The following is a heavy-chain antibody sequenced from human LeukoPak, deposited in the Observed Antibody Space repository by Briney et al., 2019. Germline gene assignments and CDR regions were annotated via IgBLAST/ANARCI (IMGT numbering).Heavy chain of an antibody. Sequence: GGSLRLSCAASGFTFSSYWMSWVRQAPGKGLEWVANIKQDGSEKYYVDSVKGRFTISRDNAKNSLYLQMNSLRAEDTAVYYCARDQWRISMAAAGTWYFDYWGQGTLVTVSS. CDR2: IKQDGSEK. CDR1: GFTFSSYW. J-gene: IGHJ4*02. CDR3: ARDQWRISMAAAGTWYFDY. V-gene: IGHV3-7*01. D-gene: IGHD6-13*01.